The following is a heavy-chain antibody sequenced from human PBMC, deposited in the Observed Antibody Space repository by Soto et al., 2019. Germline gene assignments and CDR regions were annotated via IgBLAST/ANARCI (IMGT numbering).Heavy chain of an antibody. J-gene: IGHJ4*02. CDR3: SKQYYYDSSGKGAYY. D-gene: IGHD3-22*01. V-gene: IGHV3-23*01. CDR2: ISGSGGST. CDR1: GFTFSSYA. Sequence: PGGSLRLSCAASGFTFSSYAMSWVRQAPGKGLEWVSAISGSGGSTYYADSVKGRFTISRDNSKNTLYLQMNSLRAEDTAVYYYSKQYYYDSSGKGAYYWGQGTLVPVSS.